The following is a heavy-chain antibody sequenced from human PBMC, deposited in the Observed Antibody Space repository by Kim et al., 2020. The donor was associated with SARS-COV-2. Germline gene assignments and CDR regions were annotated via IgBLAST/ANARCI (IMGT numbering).Heavy chain of an antibody. D-gene: IGHD3-9*01. CDR3: ARDFGYFDCLLPEY. J-gene: IGHJ4*02. V-gene: IGHV1-3*01. CDR1: GYTFTSYA. Sequence: ASVKVSCKASGYTFTSYAMHWVRHAPGQRLEWMGWINAGNGNRKYSQKFQGRVTITRDTSASTAYMELSSLRSEDTAVYYCARDFGYFDCLLPEYWGQGTLVTVSS. CDR2: INAGNGNR.